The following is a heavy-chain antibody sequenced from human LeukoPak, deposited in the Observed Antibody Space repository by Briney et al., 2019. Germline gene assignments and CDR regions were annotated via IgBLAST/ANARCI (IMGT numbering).Heavy chain of an antibody. V-gene: IGHV3-23*01. Sequence: GGSLRLSCAASGLTFSSSSMTWVRQAPGKGLEWVSCISGSGENTYYADSVRGRFTISRDNSKNTLYLQLNSLRAEDTAIYYCANGRGPITGPTLDYWGQGTLVTVSS. J-gene: IGHJ4*02. D-gene: IGHD5-24*01. CDR2: ISGSGENT. CDR1: GLTFSSSS. CDR3: ANGRGPITGPTLDY.